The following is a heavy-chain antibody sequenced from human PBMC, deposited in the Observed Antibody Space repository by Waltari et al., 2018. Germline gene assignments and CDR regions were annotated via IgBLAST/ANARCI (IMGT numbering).Heavy chain of an antibody. J-gene: IGHJ3*02. D-gene: IGHD1-26*01. CDR2: IYYSGST. Sequence: QVQLQESGPGLVKPSETLSLTCTVSGGSISSHYWSWIRQPPGKGLEWIGYIYYSGSTNYNPSLKSRVTISVDTSKNQFSLKLSSVTAADTAVYYCAREGGATPWMGAFDIWGQGTMVTVSS. V-gene: IGHV4-59*11. CDR3: AREGGATPWMGAFDI. CDR1: GGSISSHY.